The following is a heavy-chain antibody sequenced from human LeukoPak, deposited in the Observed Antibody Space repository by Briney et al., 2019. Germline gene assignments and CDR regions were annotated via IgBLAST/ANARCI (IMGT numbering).Heavy chain of an antibody. Sequence: ASVKVSCKASGYTFIGYYMHWVRQAPGQGLEWMGWINPNSGGTNYAQKFQGRVTMTRDTSISTAYMELSRLISDDTAVYYCARGLGYCSSTSCYEADYWGQGTLVTVSS. CDR1: GYTFIGYY. CDR3: ARGLGYCSSTSCYEADY. V-gene: IGHV1-2*02. CDR2: INPNSGGT. J-gene: IGHJ4*02. D-gene: IGHD2-2*01.